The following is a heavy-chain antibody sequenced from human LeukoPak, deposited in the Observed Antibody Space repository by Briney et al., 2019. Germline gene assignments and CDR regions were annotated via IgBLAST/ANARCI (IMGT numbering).Heavy chain of an antibody. V-gene: IGHV3-48*03. CDR3: ARDGRYYYDSSGYPDY. CDR1: GFTFSSYE. D-gene: IGHD3-22*01. Sequence: GGSLRLSCAASGFTFSSYEMNWVRQAPGKGLEWVSYTSSSGSTIYYADSVKGRFTISRDNAKNSLYLQMNSLRAEDTAVYYCARDGRYYYDSSGYPDYWGQGTLVTVSS. J-gene: IGHJ4*02. CDR2: TSSSGSTI.